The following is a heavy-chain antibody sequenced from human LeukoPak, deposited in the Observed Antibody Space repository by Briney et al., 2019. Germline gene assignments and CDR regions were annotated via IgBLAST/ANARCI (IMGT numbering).Heavy chain of an antibody. CDR3: ARAYSSSPFDY. Sequence: GASVKGSCKASGYTFTSYYMHWVRQAPRQGLEWMGIINPSGGSTSYAQKFQGRVTMTRDMSTSTVYMELSSLRSEDTAVYYCARAYSSSPFDYWGQGTLVTVSS. V-gene: IGHV1-46*01. CDR2: INPSGGST. J-gene: IGHJ4*02. CDR1: GYTFTSYY. D-gene: IGHD6-6*01.